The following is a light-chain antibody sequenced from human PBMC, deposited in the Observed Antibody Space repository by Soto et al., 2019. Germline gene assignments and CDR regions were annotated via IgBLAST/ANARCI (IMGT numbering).Light chain of an antibody. J-gene: IGKJ1*01. CDR3: QQYNRFPQT. V-gene: IGKV1-5*01. CDR2: DAS. CDR1: QSVNSG. Sequence: EIPMTQSASNLSASVGDRVNIXCRASQSVNSGFAWYQQKPGKAPKLLIDDASSLERGGPSRFSGSGSVTEFTRTISSRQPEDFATYYGQQYNRFPQTFGQGTKVDIK.